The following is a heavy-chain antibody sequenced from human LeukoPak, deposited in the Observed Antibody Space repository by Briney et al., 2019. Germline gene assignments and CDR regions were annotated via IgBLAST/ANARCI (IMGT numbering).Heavy chain of an antibody. Sequence: ASVKVSCKASGYTFSSYGFSWVRQAPGQGLEWMGWINAYNGNTNYAQNLQGRVTMTTDTSTSTAYMELRSLRSNDTAVYYCARRQGTTLNFDYWGQGTLVTVSS. CDR2: INAYNGNT. D-gene: IGHD1-1*01. CDR3: ARRQGTTLNFDY. V-gene: IGHV1-18*01. CDR1: GYTFSSYG. J-gene: IGHJ4*02.